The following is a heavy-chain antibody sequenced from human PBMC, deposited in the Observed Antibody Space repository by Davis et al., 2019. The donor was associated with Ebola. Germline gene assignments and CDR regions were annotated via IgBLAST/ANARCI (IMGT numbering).Heavy chain of an antibody. CDR2: IYHSGST. J-gene: IGHJ4*02. CDR1: GGSISSSNW. D-gene: IGHD6-6*01. CDR3: ARYSSSPRYFDY. V-gene: IGHV4-4*02. Sequence: SETLSLTCAVSGGSISSSNWWSWVRQPPGKGLEWIGEIYHSGSTNYNPSLKSRVTISVDTSKNQFSLKLSSVTAADTAVYYCARYSSSPRYFDYWGQGTLVTVSS.